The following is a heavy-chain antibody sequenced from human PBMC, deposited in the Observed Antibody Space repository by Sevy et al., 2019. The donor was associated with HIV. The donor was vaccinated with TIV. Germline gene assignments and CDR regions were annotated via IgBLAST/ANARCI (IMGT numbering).Heavy chain of an antibody. Sequence: GGSLRLSCVASGFTLNNYWMHWVRQAPGKGLEWVANINQDGGVTYYVDSVRGRFTISRDNGRNLVFLQMNSLRVDDTALYFCVRAIAQDGSLWGQGTLVTVSS. V-gene: IGHV3-7*01. CDR2: INQDGGVT. CDR3: VRAIAQDGSL. D-gene: IGHD6-13*01. CDR1: GFTLNNYW. J-gene: IGHJ4*02.